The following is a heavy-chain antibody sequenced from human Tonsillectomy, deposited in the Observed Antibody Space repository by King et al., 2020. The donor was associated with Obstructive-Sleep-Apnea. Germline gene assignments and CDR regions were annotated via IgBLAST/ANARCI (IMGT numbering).Heavy chain of an antibody. CDR1: GGSISSGDYY. D-gene: IGHD3-10*01. V-gene: IGHV4-30-4*01. Sequence: QVQLQESGPGLVKPSQTLSLTCTVSGGSISSGDYYWSWIRQPPGKGLEWIGYIYYSGIPYFNPSLKSRSTISVALSKSQFSLRRSSVTAADASVYYCARQYYRSGTYYGYWFDPWGQGTPVTVSS. CDR3: ARQYYRSGTYYGYWFDP. CDR2: IYYSGIP. J-gene: IGHJ5*02.